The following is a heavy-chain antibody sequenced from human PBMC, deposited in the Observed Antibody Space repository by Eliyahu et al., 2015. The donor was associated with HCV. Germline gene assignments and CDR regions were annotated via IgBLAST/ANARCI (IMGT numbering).Heavy chain of an antibody. CDR2: ISWNSATL. CDR3: AKDIGSSGLHDGFDI. V-gene: IGHV3-9*01. CDR1: GFXFXXYA. Sequence: EVQLVESGGGLEQXGRSLRLSCVVXGFXFXXYAMHWVRQVPGKGLEWVSGISWNSATLDYADSVKGRFIISRDNAKNSLYLQMNSLRAEDTALYYCAKDIGSSGLHDGFDIWGQGTMVTVSS. D-gene: IGHD3-22*01. J-gene: IGHJ3*02.